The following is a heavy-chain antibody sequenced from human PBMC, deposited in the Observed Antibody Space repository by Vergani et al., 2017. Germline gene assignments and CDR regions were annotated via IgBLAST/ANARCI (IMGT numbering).Heavy chain of an antibody. CDR3: ARTHDSPSGNWFDP. Sequence: QVQLQESGPGLVKPSETLSLTCTVSGVSISSYYWSWIRKPPGKGLEWIGYIYYSGSPNNNPSLKSRVTISVDRSKNQFSLKLSSVTAADTAVYYCARTHDSPSGNWFDPWGQGTLVTVSS. V-gene: IGHV4-59*01. CDR2: IYYSGSP. CDR1: GVSISSYY. D-gene: IGHD3-3*01. J-gene: IGHJ5*02.